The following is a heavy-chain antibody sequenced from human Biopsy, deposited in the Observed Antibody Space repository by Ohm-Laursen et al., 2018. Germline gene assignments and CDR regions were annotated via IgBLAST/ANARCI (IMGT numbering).Heavy chain of an antibody. V-gene: IGHV4-34*01. D-gene: IGHD3-16*01. CDR1: GGSFSGYY. CDR2: VSHSGST. J-gene: IGHJ3*02. CDR3: ARLTGDYIWGNWRINHDPFDI. Sequence: GTLSLTWAVSGGSFSGYYWSWIRQTPGKGLEWIGEVSHSGSTNYSPSLKSRVTISVDTSKNQFSLNLSSVTAADTAVYYCARLTGDYIWGNWRINHDPFDIWDQGTSVTVSS.